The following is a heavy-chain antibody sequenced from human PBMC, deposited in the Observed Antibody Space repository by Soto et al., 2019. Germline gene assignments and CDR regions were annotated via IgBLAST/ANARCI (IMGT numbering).Heavy chain of an antibody. CDR2: IYNSGST. V-gene: IGHV4-31*03. CDR3: ARVSYSSSPRYYYYGMDV. Sequence: QVQLQESGPGLVKPSQTLSLTCTVPGGSISSGDYYWSWIRQHPGKGLEWIGHIYNSGSTYYNPSPKTRVTISVDTSKNQFSLKLNSVTAADTAVYYCARVSYSSSPRYYYYGMDVWGQGTTVTVSS. J-gene: IGHJ6*02. CDR1: GGSISSGDYY. D-gene: IGHD6-6*01.